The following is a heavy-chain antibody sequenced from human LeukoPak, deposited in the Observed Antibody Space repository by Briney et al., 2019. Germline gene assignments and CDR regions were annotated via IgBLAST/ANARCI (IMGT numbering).Heavy chain of an antibody. CDR2: INYKGGTT. J-gene: IGHJ4*02. D-gene: IGHD1-14*01. CDR3: ARVGPETAFDY. CDR1: GFTLSSFS. Sequence: PGGSLRLSCAASGFTLSSFSMHWVRRSPGRGLEYVSAINYKGGTTYYADSVKGRFTISRDNSKNTLYLQMASLRDEDMAVYYCARVGPETAFDYWGQGTLVTVSS. V-gene: IGHV3-64*02.